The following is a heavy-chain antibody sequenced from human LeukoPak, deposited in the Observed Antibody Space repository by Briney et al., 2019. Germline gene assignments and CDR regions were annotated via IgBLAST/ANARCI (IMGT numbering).Heavy chain of an antibody. D-gene: IGHD3-10*01. CDR1: GFAFNNYA. CDR3: AKDLRFSGTYYFDY. CDR2: ISGTAGRT. V-gene: IGHV3-23*01. J-gene: IGHJ4*02. Sequence: GSLRLSCVASGFAFNNYAMTWVRQAPGQGLEWVLTISGTAGRTYYAEAVKGRFTVSRDNSKNSLYLQMKSLRAEDTAVYYCAKDLRFSGTYYFDYWGQGALVTVSS.